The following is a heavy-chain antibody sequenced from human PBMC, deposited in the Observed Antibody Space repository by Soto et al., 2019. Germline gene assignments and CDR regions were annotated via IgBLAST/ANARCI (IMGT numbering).Heavy chain of an antibody. D-gene: IGHD3-10*01. V-gene: IGHV1-3*01. Sequence: ASVKVSCKASGYTFTSYAMHWVRQAPGQRLEWMGWINAGNGNTKYSQKFQGRVTITRDTSASTAYMELSSLRSEDTAVYYCARLPYYYGSGHDAFDSWGQGTMVTFSS. J-gene: IGHJ3*02. CDR1: GYTFTSYA. CDR2: INAGNGNT. CDR3: ARLPYYYGSGHDAFDS.